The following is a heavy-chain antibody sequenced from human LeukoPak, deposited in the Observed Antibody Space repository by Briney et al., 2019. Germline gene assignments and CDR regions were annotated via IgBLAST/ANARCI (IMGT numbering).Heavy chain of an antibody. CDR2: INHSGST. CDR3: ARRGSYGYVY. D-gene: IGHD5-18*01. V-gene: IGHV4-34*01. CDR1: GFTFSSSA. J-gene: IGHJ4*02. Sequence: GSLRLSCAASGFTFSSSAMSWVRQAPGKGLEWIGEINHSGSTNYNPSLKSRVTISVDTSKNQFSLKLSSVTAADTAVYYCARRGSYGYVYWGQGTLVTVSS.